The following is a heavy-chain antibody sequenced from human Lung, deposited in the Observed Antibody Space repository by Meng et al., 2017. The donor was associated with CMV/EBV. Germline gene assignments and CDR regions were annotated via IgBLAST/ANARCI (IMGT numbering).Heavy chain of an antibody. J-gene: IGHJ4*02. CDR3: AGMTSDY. CDR2: ISGSGGST. V-gene: IGHV3-23*01. CDR1: GFTFSSYA. D-gene: IGHD1-14*01. Sequence: ASLKISCAASGFTFSSYAMSWVRQAPGKGLEWVSAISGSGGSTYYADSVKGRFTISRDNSKNTLYLQMNSLRAEDTAVYYCAGMTSDYWGQGTLVTVSS.